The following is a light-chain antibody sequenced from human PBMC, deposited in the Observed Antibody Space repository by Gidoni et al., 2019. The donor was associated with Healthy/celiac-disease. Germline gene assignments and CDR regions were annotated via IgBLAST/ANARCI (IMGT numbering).Light chain of an antibody. J-gene: IGKJ4*01. CDR3: QQYNNWPPLX. V-gene: IGKV3-15*01. CDR1: QSVSSN. Sequence: EIVMTQSPATLSVSPGERATLSCRASQSVSSNLAWYQQKPGQAPRPLIYGASTRATGIPARFSGSGSGTEFTLTISSLQSEDFAVYYCQQYNNWPPLXXXGGTKVEIK. CDR2: GAS.